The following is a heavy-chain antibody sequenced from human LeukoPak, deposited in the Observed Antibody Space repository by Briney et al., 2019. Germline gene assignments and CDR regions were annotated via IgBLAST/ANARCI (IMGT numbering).Heavy chain of an antibody. CDR1: GFTFSSYW. J-gene: IGHJ6*02. CDR2: IKQDGSEK. V-gene: IGHV3-7*01. Sequence: QSGGSLRLSCAASGFTFSSYWMSWVRQAPGKGLEWVANIKQDGSEKYYADSVKGRFTISRDNSKNTLYLQMNSLRGDDTAVYHCAKDETEAAGTFPGYYYFAMDVWGRGTTVIVSS. CDR3: AKDETEAAGTFPGYYYFAMDV. D-gene: IGHD6-13*01.